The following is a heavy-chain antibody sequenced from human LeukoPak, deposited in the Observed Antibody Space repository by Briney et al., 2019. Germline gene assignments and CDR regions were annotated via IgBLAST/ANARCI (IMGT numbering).Heavy chain of an antibody. V-gene: IGHV3-23*01. CDR1: GFTFRSYA. J-gene: IGHJ4*02. D-gene: IGHD3-22*01. Sequence: GGSLRLSCAASGFTFRSYAMSWVRQAPGKGLEWVSAISGGGDIIYYADSVKGRFTISRDNSKNTLYLQMNSLRAEDTAVYYCAKGPTYYYDSSGYFDYWGQGTLVTVSS. CDR2: ISGGGDII. CDR3: AKGPTYYYDSSGYFDY.